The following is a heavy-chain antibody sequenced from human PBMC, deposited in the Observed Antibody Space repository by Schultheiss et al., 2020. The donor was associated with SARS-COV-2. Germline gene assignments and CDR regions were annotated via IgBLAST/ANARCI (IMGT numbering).Heavy chain of an antibody. CDR3: ARGATGAPYYYDSSGYYFDY. V-gene: IGHV4-4*07. CDR1: GGSNSFHY. Sequence: SQTLSLTCSVSGGSNSFHYFSWIRQPAGKGLEWIGRIYTSGSTNYNPSLKSRVTISVDTSKNQFSLKLSSVTAADTAVYYCARGATGAPYYYDSSGYYFDYWGQGTLVTVSS. J-gene: IGHJ4*02. D-gene: IGHD3-22*01. CDR2: IYTSGST.